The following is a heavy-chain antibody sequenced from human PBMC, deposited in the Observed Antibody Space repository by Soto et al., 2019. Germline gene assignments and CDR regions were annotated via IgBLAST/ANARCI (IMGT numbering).Heavy chain of an antibody. D-gene: IGHD6-13*01. CDR1: GASISNTDW. V-gene: IGHV4-4*02. J-gene: IGHJ4*02. CDR3: AIPGAGDFDY. Sequence: QVQLQESGPGLVEPSGTLSLTCAVSGASISNTDWWSWVRQRPGKGLEWIGEIYHSGTTNCDPSLKSRVTISLDKSKSQFSLKLTSVTAADTAVYYCAIPGAGDFDYWGQGTRSPSP. CDR2: IYHSGTT.